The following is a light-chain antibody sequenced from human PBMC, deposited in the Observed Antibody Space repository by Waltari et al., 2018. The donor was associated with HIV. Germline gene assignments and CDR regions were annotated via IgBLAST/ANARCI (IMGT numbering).Light chain of an antibody. J-gene: IGLJ2*01. CDR2: RNN. V-gene: IGLV1-47*01. Sequence: QSVLTQPPSASGTPGQRVTISCSGSSSNIGSNYVYWYQQIPGTAPKLLIYRNNQRPSGVPDRFSGSKSGTSASLAISGLRSEDEADYYCAAWDDSLSGHVVFGGGTKLPVL. CDR1: SSNIGSNY. CDR3: AAWDDSLSGHVV.